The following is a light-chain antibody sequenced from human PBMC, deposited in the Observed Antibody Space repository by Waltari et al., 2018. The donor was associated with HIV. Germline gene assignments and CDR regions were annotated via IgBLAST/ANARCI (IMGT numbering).Light chain of an antibody. Sequence: QSTLTQPPSASGSPGQSVTISCTGTSSDSGCYNYVSWYQQHPGKAPKLIMTEVTKRPSGVPDRFSGSKSGNTASLTVSGLQADDEALYYCSSFAPTNKFYVLFGGGTTLTVL. CDR3: SSFAPTNKFYVL. CDR1: SSDSGCYNY. J-gene: IGLJ2*01. V-gene: IGLV2-8*01. CDR2: EVT.